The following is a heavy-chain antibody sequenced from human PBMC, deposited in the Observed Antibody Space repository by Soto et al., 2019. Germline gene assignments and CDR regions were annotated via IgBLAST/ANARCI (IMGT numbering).Heavy chain of an antibody. V-gene: IGHV4-59*01. J-gene: IGHJ5*02. CDR1: GGSISSYY. Sequence: PSETLSLTCTVSGGSISSYYSSWIRQPPGKGLEWIGYIYYSGSTNYNPSLKSRVTISVDTSKNQFSLKLSSVTAADTAVYYCAREVYSSGPNWFDPWGQGTLVTVSS. D-gene: IGHD6-19*01. CDR2: IYYSGST. CDR3: AREVYSSGPNWFDP.